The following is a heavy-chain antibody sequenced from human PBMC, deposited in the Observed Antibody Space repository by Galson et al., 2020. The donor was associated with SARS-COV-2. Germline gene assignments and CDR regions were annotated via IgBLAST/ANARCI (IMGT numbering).Heavy chain of an antibody. Sequence: ASETLSLTCTVSGDSVTSGYSYWSWIRQSPGKGLEWIGYISYTGSTSYSPSLESRVIISLDTSRNQFSLRLTSVTAADTGVYFCARKLGELFGYQWFDPWGQGTLVTVSS. D-gene: IGHD3-10*01. CDR3: ARKLGELFGYQWFDP. CDR2: ISYTGST. J-gene: IGHJ5*02. CDR1: GDSVTSGYSY. V-gene: IGHV4-61*01.